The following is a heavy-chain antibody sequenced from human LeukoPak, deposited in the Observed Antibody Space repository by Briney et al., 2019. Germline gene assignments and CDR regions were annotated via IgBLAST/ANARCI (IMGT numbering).Heavy chain of an antibody. CDR3: ARGGPTTVTPFDY. CDR1: GGSISSYY. Sequence: PSETLSLTCTGSGGSISSYYWSWIRQPPGKGLEWIGYIHYSGSTSYSPSLRSRLTVSVDTSKNQFSLKLSSVTAADTAVYYCARGGPTTVTPFDYWGQGTLVTVSS. D-gene: IGHD4-17*01. V-gene: IGHV4-59*01. J-gene: IGHJ4*02. CDR2: IHYSGST.